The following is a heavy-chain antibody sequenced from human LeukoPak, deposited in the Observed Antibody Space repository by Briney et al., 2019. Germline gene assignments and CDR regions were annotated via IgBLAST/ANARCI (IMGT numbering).Heavy chain of an antibody. CDR1: GYTFTSYY. CDR2: INPSGGST. V-gene: IGHV1-46*01. D-gene: IGHD4-17*01. J-gene: IGHJ4*02. CDR3: ARGRTTVTYFDY. Sequence: ASAKVSCKASGYTFTSYYMHWVRQAPGQGLEWMGIINPSGGSTSYAQKFQGRVTMTRDMSTSTVYMELSSLRSEDTAVYYCARGRTTVTYFDYWGQGTLVTVSS.